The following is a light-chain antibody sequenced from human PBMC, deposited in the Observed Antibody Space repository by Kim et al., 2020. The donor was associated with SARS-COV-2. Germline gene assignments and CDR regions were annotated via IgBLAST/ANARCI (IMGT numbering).Light chain of an antibody. V-gene: IGLV2-23*01. CDR1: SSDVGSYNL. CDR2: EGS. CDR3: CSYAGSSTYAV. Sequence: QSALTQPASVSGSPGQSITISCTGTSSDVGSYNLVSWYQQHPGKAPKLMIYEGSKRPSGVSNRFSGSKSGNTASLTISGLQAEDEADYYCCSYAGSSTYAVFGGGTQPTVL. J-gene: IGLJ2*01.